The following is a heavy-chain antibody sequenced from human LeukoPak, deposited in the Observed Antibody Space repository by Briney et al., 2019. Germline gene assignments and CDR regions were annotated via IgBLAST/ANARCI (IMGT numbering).Heavy chain of an antibody. J-gene: IGHJ4*02. Sequence: PSETLSLTCAVSGGSFSGYYWSWIRQPPGKGLEWIGEINHSGSTNYNPSLKSRFTISVDTSKNQFSLKLSSVSAGDTAVYYCARGISRLRLGERFLRDYWGEGTLVTVSS. CDR1: GGSFSGYY. CDR2: INHSGST. CDR3: ARGISRLRLGERFLRDY. D-gene: IGHD3-16*01. V-gene: IGHV4-34*01.